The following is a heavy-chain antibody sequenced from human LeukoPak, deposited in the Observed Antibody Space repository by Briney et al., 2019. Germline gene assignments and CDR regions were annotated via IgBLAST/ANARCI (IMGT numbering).Heavy chain of an antibody. J-gene: IGHJ3*02. Sequence: SETPSLTCAVYGGSFSGYYWSWIRQPPGRGLGWIGEINHSGSTNYNPSLKSRVTISVDTSKNQFSLKLSSVTAADTAVYYCARGGWSAFDIWGQGTMVTVSS. D-gene: IGHD2-15*01. CDR1: GGSFSGYY. CDR3: ARGGWSAFDI. CDR2: INHSGST. V-gene: IGHV4-34*01.